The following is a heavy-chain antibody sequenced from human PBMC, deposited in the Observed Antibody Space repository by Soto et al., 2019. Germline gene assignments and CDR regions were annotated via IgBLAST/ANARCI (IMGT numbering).Heavy chain of an antibody. J-gene: IGHJ4*02. CDR3: ARGRAAYYFDY. D-gene: IGHD6-25*01. V-gene: IGHV3-64*02. CDR1: GFTFSSYP. CDR2: TSGDGRIM. Sequence: PGGSLRLSCAASGFTFSSYPMHWVRQAPGKGLEHVSSTSGDGRIMYYLDSVKGRFTISRDNSKNTLYLQMGSLRTEDMAVYYCARGRAAYYFDYWGQGALATVSS.